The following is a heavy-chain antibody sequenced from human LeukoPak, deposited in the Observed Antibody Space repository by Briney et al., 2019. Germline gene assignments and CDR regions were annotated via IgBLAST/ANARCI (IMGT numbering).Heavy chain of an antibody. Sequence: GGSLRLSCAASGFTFSSYAMSWVRQTPGKGLEWVSSISGGGGNPYYADSVKGRFTISRDNSKNTLHLQMNSLRAEDTAIYYCAKDSDGGKIDFFDCWGQGTLVTVSS. J-gene: IGHJ4*02. CDR1: GFTFSSYA. V-gene: IGHV3-23*01. CDR3: AKDSDGGKIDFFDC. D-gene: IGHD4-23*01. CDR2: ISGGGGNP.